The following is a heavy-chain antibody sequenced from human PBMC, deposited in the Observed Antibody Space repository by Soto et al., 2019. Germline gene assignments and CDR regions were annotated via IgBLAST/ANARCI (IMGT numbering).Heavy chain of an antibody. Sequence: SETLSLTCAVSGYSISSSNCWGWIRQPPGKGLEWIGHIHYSGSTYYNPSLKSRVSMSVDTSKNQFSLKLSSVTAVDTAVYYCARCPYNYYYMAVWGKGTTVPVSS. J-gene: IGHJ6*03. CDR1: GYSISSSNC. D-gene: IGHD2-2*02. CDR2: IHYSGST. CDR3: ARCPYNYYYMAV. V-gene: IGHV4-28*01.